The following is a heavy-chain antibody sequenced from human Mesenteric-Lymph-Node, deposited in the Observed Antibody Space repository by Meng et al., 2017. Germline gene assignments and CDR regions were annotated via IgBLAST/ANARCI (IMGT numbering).Heavy chain of an antibody. V-gene: IGHV1-69*12. CDR1: GYTFTSYG. CDR2: IIPIFGTA. Sequence: QVQLGQSGAEVKKPGSSVKVSCKASGYTFTSYGISWVRQAPGQGLEWMGGIIPIFGTANYAQKFQGRVTITADESTSTAYMELSSLRSEDTAVYYCARLGVTGTVDYWGQGTLVTVSS. J-gene: IGHJ4*02. CDR3: ARLGVTGTVDY. D-gene: IGHD1-7*01.